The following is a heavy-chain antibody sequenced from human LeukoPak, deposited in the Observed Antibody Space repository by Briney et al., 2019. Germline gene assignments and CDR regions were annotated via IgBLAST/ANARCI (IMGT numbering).Heavy chain of an antibody. Sequence: GGSLRLSCAASGFTFSSYWMHWVRQAPGKGLVWVSRINSDGSSPSYADSVKGRFTISRDNAKNTLYLQMNSLRAEDTAVHYCARVRDGYNYGAFDIWGQGTMVTVSS. J-gene: IGHJ3*02. D-gene: IGHD5-24*01. CDR3: ARVRDGYNYGAFDI. CDR2: INSDGSSP. V-gene: IGHV3-74*01. CDR1: GFTFSSYW.